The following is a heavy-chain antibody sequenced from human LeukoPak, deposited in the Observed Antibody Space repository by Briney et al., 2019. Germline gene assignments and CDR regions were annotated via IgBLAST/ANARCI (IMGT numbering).Heavy chain of an antibody. D-gene: IGHD3-22*01. V-gene: IGHV4-39*01. Sequence: SETLSLTCTVSGGSLSSSSHYWGWIRQPPGKGLEWIGSIYYSGSTYYNPSRKSRVTISVDTSKNQFSLKLSSVTAADTATYYCARSGLTYYYDSSGYYYLGYWGQGTLVTVSS. CDR1: GGSLSSSSHY. CDR2: IYYSGST. CDR3: ARSGLTYYYDSSGYYYLGY. J-gene: IGHJ4*02.